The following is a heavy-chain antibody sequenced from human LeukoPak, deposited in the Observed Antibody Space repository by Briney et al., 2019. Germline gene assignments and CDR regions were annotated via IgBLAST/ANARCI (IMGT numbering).Heavy chain of an antibody. V-gene: IGHV4-61*08. CDR1: GGSISSGDYY. Sequence: SQTMSLTCTVSGGSISSGDYYWSWIRQPPGKGLEWIGYIYYSGSTNYNPSLKSRVTISVDTSKNQFSLKLSSVTAADTAVYYCARDKTLTMVRGVRWFDPWGQGTLVTVSS. CDR3: ARDKTLTMVRGVRWFDP. D-gene: IGHD3-10*01. CDR2: IYYSGST. J-gene: IGHJ5*02.